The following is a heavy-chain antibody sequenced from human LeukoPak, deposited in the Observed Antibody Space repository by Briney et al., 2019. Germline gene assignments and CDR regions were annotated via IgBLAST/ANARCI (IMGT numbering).Heavy chain of an antibody. D-gene: IGHD3-10*01. CDR1: GGSVSSGSYY. CDR2: IYYSGST. V-gene: IGHV4-61*01. Sequence: SETLSLTCTVSGGSVSSGSYYWSWIRQPPGKGLEWIGYIYYSGSTNYNPSLKSRVTISVDTSKNQFSLKLSSMTAADTAVYYCAREYYGSGSSGMDVWGQGTTVTVSS. CDR3: AREYYGSGSSGMDV. J-gene: IGHJ6*02.